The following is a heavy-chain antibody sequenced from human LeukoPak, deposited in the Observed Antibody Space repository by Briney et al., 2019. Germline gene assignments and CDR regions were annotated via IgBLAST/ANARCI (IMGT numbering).Heavy chain of an antibody. V-gene: IGHV4-39*07. CDR1: GGSISSSSYY. J-gene: IGHJ4*02. D-gene: IGHD3-9*01. CDR2: IYYSGST. Sequence: SETLSLTCTVSGGSISSSSYYWGWIRQPPGKGLEWIGSIYYSGSTYYNPSLKSRVTMSVDTSKNQFSLKLSSVTAVDTAVYYCARQDYDILTGYSYYFDYWGQGTLVTVSS. CDR3: ARQDYDILTGYSYYFDY.